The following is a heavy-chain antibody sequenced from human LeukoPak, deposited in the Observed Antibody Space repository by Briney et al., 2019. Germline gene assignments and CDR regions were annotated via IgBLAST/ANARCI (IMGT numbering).Heavy chain of an antibody. J-gene: IGHJ6*02. D-gene: IGHD6-19*01. CDR3: AREWVAGYRFYYYYYGMDV. Sequence: ASVKVSCKASGYTFTGYYMHWVRQAPGQGLEWMGWINPNSGGTNYAQKFQGWVTMTRDTSISTAYMELSRLRSDDTAVYYCAREWVAGYRFYYYYYGMDVWGQGTTVTGSS. V-gene: IGHV1-2*04. CDR1: GYTFTGYY. CDR2: INPNSGGT.